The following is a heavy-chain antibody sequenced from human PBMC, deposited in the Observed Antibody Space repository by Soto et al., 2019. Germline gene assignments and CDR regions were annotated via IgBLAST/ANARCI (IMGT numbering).Heavy chain of an antibody. J-gene: IGHJ4*02. CDR3: ACGSGWTPPDY. Sequence: GASVKVSCKASGGTFSSYAISWVRQAPGQGLEWMGGIIPIFGTANYAQKFQGRVTITADESTSTAYMELSSLRSEDAAVYYCACGSGWTPPDYWGQGTLVTVSS. D-gene: IGHD6-19*01. V-gene: IGHV1-69*13. CDR2: IIPIFGTA. CDR1: GGTFSSYA.